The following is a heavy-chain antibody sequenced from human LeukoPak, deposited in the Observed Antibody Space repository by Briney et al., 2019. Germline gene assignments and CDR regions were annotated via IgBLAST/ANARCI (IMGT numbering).Heavy chain of an antibody. CDR3: TTDLPYDSSGYQP. CDR1: GLTFGKAW. D-gene: IGHD3-22*01. CDR2: IKSKTDGGTT. V-gene: IGHV3-15*01. J-gene: IGHJ5*02. Sequence: PGGSLRLSCAASGLTFGKAWMSWVRQAPGKGLEWVDRIKSKTDGGTTDYAAPVKGRFTISRDDSKNTLYLQMNSLKTEDTAVYYCTTDLPYDSSGYQPWGQGTLVTVSS.